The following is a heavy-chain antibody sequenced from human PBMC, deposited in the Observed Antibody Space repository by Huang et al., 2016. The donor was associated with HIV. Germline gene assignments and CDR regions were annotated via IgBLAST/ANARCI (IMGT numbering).Heavy chain of an antibody. CDR3: ARGTYYHFFDK. D-gene: IGHD3-3*02. CDR2: INTKSGAT. Sequence: QVQLVQSGAEVKKPGASVEVSCKASGFTVTGYYLHWVRQAPGQGLECMGWINTKSGATNYTQHFQGRVTMTWDTSITTAYLDLRRLRSDDTAVYYCARGTYYHFFDKWGQGTMVIVSS. V-gene: IGHV1-2*02. CDR1: GFTVTGYY. J-gene: IGHJ3*02.